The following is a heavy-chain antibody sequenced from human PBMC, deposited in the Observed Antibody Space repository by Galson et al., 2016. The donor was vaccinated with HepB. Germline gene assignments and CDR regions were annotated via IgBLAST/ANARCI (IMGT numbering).Heavy chain of an antibody. CDR2: IYHSGTT. V-gene: IGHV4-4*02. CDR1: GGSISTSNW. J-gene: IGHJ4*02. CDR3: TRDPPRYGSGSYFPHFDS. D-gene: IGHD3-10*01. Sequence: SETLSLTCTVSGGSISTSNWWSWVRQPPGKGLEWIGEIYHSGTTNYNPSLKSRVTISVDKSKNQFSLKLNSVTAADTAVYYCTRDPPRYGSGSYFPHFDSWGQGTLVTVSS.